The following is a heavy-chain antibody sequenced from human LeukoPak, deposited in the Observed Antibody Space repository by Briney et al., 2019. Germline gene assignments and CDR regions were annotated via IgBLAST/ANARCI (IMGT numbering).Heavy chain of an antibody. V-gene: IGHV1-8*01. J-gene: IGHJ4*02. CDR3: ARGLLYSYGSGSYNY. Sequence: ASVKVSCKASGYTFTSYGISWVRQAPGQGLEWMGWISVDYGKTNYAQKFQGRVTMTRNTSISTAYMELSSLRSEDTAVYYCARGLLYSYGSGSYNYWGQGTLVTVSS. D-gene: IGHD3-10*01. CDR1: GYTFTSYG. CDR2: ISVDYGKT.